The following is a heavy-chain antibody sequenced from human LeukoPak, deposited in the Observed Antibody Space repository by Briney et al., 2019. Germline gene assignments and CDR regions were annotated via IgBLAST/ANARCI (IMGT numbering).Heavy chain of an antibody. CDR2: IGAYNGNT. J-gene: IGHJ4*02. D-gene: IGHD2-2*01. CDR3: ARDQHCSSTSCYDY. V-gene: IGHV1-18*01. CDR1: GYTFTSYG. Sequence: ASVKVSCKASGYTFTSYGISWVRQAPGQGLEWMGWIGAYNGNTNYAQKLQGRVTMTTDTSTSTAYMELRSLRSDDTAVYYCARDQHCSSTSCYDYWGQGTLVTVSS.